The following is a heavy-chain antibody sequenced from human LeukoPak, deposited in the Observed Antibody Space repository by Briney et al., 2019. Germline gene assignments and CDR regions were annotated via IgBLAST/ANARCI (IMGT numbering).Heavy chain of an antibody. D-gene: IGHD3-9*01. CDR3: ARGLDYDILTGYFRDY. V-gene: IGHV1-2*06. J-gene: IGHJ4*02. CDR1: GYTFTGYY. Sequence: ASVKVSCKASGYTFTGYYMHWVRQAPGQGLEWMGRINPNSGGTNYAQKFQGRVTMTRDTSISTAYMELSRLRSDDTAAYYCARGLDYDILTGYFRDYWGQGTLVTVSS. CDR2: INPNSGGT.